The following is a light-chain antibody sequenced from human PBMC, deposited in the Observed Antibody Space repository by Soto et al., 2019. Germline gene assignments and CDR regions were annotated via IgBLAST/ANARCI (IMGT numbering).Light chain of an antibody. J-gene: IGLJ2*01. V-gene: IGLV1-51*01. Sequence: QSVLTQPPSLSAAPGHKVTILCSGGNSNVGNGYVSWYQQFPGQAPKLLIYGNTQRPSGIPERFSGSLFGVSATLAISGLQPGDEADYYCAAWDTFLSAAVFGGGTKVTVL. CDR3: AAWDTFLSAAV. CDR2: GNT. CDR1: NSNVGNGY.